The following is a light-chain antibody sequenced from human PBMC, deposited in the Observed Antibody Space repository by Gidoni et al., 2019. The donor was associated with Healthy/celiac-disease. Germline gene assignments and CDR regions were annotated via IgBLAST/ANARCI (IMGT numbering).Light chain of an antibody. CDR2: LGS. Sequence: DIVLTQSPLPLPVTPGEPASISCRSSQSLLHSTRANSFDWYLQKPGQSPQLLIYLGSNRASGVPDRFSGSESGTDFTLKISRVEAEDVGVYYCMRALQARTFGQGTKVEIK. CDR1: QSLLHSTRANS. CDR3: MRALQART. J-gene: IGKJ1*01. V-gene: IGKV2-28*01.